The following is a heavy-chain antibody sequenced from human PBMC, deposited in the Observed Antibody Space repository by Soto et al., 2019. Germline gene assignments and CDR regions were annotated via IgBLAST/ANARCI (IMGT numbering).Heavy chain of an antibody. CDR1: GFTFSSYG. V-gene: IGHV3-30*18. J-gene: IGHJ4*02. CDR3: AKSKSGVGPYQLQSVFDY. D-gene: IGHD1-26*01. Sequence: QGQLVESGGGVVQPGRSLRLSCAASGFTFSSYGMHWVRQAPGKGLEWVAVVSYDGANADYLDSVRGLFTISRDNSKNTVFLQMNSLRPEDTAVYYCAKSKSGVGPYQLQSVFDYWGQGTLVTVSS. CDR2: VSYDGANA.